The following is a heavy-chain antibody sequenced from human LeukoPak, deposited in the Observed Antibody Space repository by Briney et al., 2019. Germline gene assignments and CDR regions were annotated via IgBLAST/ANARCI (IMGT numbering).Heavy chain of an antibody. CDR1: GGSISSYY. D-gene: IGHD3-9*01. V-gene: IGHV4-4*07. CDR2: IYSSGST. CDR3: ARDRSVNDILTGYYYYYYYMDV. J-gene: IGHJ6*03. Sequence: SETLSLTCTVSGGSISSYYWSWIRQPAGKGLEWIRSIYSSGSTYYNPSLTSRVIIIIYTPKNYLSLTLSSVTAADTAVYYCARDRSVNDILTGYYYYYYYMDVWGKGTTVTVSS.